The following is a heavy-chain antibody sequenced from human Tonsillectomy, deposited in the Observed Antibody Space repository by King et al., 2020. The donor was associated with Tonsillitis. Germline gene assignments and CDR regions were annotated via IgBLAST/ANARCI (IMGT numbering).Heavy chain of an antibody. D-gene: IGHD3-10*01. CDR1: GFTFSTYA. Sequence: VQLVESGGGVVQPGRSLRLSCAASGFTFSTYAMHWVRQAPGKGLEWVAVISYDGSTGHYAYSVQGRFTISRDNSKNTLFLQMNSLRAEDTAVYYCARGTLVRGVNYYGRDVWGQGTTVTVSS. CDR2: ISYDGSTG. J-gene: IGHJ6*02. V-gene: IGHV3-30-3*01. CDR3: ARGTLVRGVNYYGRDV.